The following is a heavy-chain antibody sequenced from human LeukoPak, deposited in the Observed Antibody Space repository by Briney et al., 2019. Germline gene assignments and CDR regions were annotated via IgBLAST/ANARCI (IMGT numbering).Heavy chain of an antibody. Sequence: PGGSLGLSCAASGFTFSSYWMHWVRQAPGKGLVWVSRINSHGSSTSYADSVKGRFTISRDNAKNTLYLQMNSLRVEDTAVYYCARGPPDGSGSYYPGAYWGQGTLVTVSS. CDR3: ARGPPDGSGSYYPGAY. CDR2: INSHGSST. D-gene: IGHD3-10*01. J-gene: IGHJ4*02. CDR1: GFTFSSYW. V-gene: IGHV3-74*01.